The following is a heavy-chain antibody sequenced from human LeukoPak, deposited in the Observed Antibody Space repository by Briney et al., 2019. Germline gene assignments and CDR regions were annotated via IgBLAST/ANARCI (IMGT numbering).Heavy chain of an antibody. J-gene: IGHJ3*02. CDR2: IYSGDST. V-gene: IGHV3-66*02. D-gene: IGHD4-17*01. CDR3: ARWGTDYGDAFDI. Sequence: GGSLRLSCAASGFTVSSNYMSWVRQAPGKGLEWVSVIYSGDSTNYADSVKGRFTISRDSSKNTLYLQMNSLRAEDTAVYYCARWGTDYGDAFDIWGQGTMVIVSP. CDR1: GFTVSSNY.